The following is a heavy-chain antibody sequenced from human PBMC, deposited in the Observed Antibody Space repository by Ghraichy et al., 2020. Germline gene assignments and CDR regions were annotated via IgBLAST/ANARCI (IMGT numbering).Heavy chain of an antibody. CDR2: IYYSGST. D-gene: IGHD3-3*01. V-gene: IGHV4-39*07. CDR3: ARVEGTYYDCWSGYYSNWHDP. Sequence: SETLSLTCTVSGGSISSSSYYWGWIRQPPGKGLEWIGSIYYSGSTYYNPSLKSRVTISVDTSKNQFSLKLSSVTAADTAVYYCARVEGTYYDCWSGYYSNWHDPWGQGTLVTVSS. J-gene: IGHJ5*02. CDR1: GGSISSSSYY.